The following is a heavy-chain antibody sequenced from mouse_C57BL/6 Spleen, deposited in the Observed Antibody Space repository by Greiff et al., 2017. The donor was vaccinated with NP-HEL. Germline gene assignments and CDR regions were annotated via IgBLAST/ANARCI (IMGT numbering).Heavy chain of an antibody. CDR2: IWSGGST. CDR3: AGSNYDYYAMDY. Sequence: QVQLKESGPGLVQPSQSLSITCTVSGFSLTSYGVHWVRQSPGKGLEWLGVIWSGGSTDYNAAFITRLSISKDNSKSQVFFKMNSLQADDTAIYYCAGSNYDYYAMDYWGQGTSVTVSS. D-gene: IGHD2-5*01. V-gene: IGHV2-2*01. CDR1: GFSLTSYG. J-gene: IGHJ4*01.